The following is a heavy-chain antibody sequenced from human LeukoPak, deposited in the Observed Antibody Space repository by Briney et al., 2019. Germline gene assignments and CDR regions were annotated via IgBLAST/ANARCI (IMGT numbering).Heavy chain of an antibody. D-gene: IGHD4/OR15-4a*01. Sequence: GGSLRLSCAASGFTVNSKYMSWIRQAPGKGLEWVANIRQDGSKIYYVDSVKGRFTISRDNAKNSLYLQMNNLRAEDTAVYYCARVGYGDYFDYWGQGTLVTVSS. CDR1: GFTVNSKY. V-gene: IGHV3-7*01. J-gene: IGHJ4*02. CDR2: IRQDGSKI. CDR3: ARVGYGDYFDY.